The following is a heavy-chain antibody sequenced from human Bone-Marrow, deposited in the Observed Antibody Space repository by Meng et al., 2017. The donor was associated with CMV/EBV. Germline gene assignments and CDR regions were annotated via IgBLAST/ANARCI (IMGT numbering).Heavy chain of an antibody. CDR1: GGSFSGYY. Sequence: SETLSLTCAVYGGSFSGYYWTWIRQPPGKGLEWIGEINHSESTSYNPSLKSRVTISVDTSKNQFSLKLSSVTAADTAVYYCAKGSSSPYYFDYWGQGTLVTVSS. V-gene: IGHV4-34*01. CDR3: AKGSSSPYYFDY. D-gene: IGHD6-6*01. CDR2: INHSEST. J-gene: IGHJ4*02.